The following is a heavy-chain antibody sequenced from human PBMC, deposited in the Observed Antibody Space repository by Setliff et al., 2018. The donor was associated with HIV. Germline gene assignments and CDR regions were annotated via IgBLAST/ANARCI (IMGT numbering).Heavy chain of an antibody. CDR2: ISYSGIT. Sequence: SETLSLTCTVSGGSFTSSDYYWSWIRQHPGKGLEWIGYISYSGITYYDSSLKSRVTMSVDTSKSHFSLKLHSVTAADTAVYYCARAPNPYSSGWYWQGNYFDYWGQGTLVTVSS. CDR3: ARAPNPYSSGWYWQGNYFDY. CDR1: GGSFTSSDYY. V-gene: IGHV4-31*03. J-gene: IGHJ4*02. D-gene: IGHD6-19*01.